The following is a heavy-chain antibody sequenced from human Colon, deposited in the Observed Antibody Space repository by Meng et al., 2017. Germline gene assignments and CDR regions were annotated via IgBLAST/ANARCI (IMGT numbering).Heavy chain of an antibody. CDR1: GFTFSMYW. CDR3: ARVSDSYGADV. J-gene: IGHJ6*02. CDR2: VNGDGSTT. Sequence: GGSLRLSCAASGFTFSMYWIYWVRQVPGKGLVWVSRVNGDGSTTNYADFVKDRFTISRDNAENTVYLQMNSLTAEDPAVYYCARVSDSYGADVWGQGTTVTVSS. V-gene: IGHV3-74*01.